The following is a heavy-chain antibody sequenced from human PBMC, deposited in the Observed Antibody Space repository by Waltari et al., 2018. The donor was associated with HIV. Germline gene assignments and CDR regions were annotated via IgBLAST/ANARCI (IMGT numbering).Heavy chain of an antibody. D-gene: IGHD3-22*01. J-gene: IGHJ4*02. CDR3: VRDLIFYYDTSDYYPFDY. CDR1: GYTLPDYY. V-gene: IGHV1-2*02. Sequence: QVQLVQSGAEVKKPGASVKVSCKASGYTLPDYYMHWVRQAPGQGLEWLGWINPNSGNTIYAQNFQGRVSMTRDTSIRTAYMELSRLRSDDTAVYYCVRDLIFYYDTSDYYPFDYWGQGTLVTVSS. CDR2: INPNSGNT.